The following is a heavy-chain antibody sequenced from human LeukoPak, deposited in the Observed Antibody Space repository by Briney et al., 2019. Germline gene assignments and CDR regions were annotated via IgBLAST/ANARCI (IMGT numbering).Heavy chain of an antibody. Sequence: GGSLRLSCAASGFTFTSYAMHWVRQAPGQRLEWMGWINAGNGNTKYSQKFQGRVTITRDTSASTAYMELSSLRSEDTAVYYCARVSGSLFDYWGQGTLVTVSS. CDR2: INAGNGNT. CDR3: ARVSGSLFDY. CDR1: GFTFTSYA. D-gene: IGHD1-26*01. J-gene: IGHJ4*02. V-gene: IGHV1-3*01.